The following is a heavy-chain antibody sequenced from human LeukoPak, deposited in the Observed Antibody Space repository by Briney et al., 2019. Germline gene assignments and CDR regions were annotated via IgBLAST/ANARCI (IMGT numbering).Heavy chain of an antibody. V-gene: IGHV3-23*01. CDR3: AKWLRVATTYFDS. CDR1: GFIFNSFA. CDR2: ISESGNT. J-gene: IGHJ4*02. D-gene: IGHD5-24*01. Sequence: SGGSLRLSCAASGFIFNSFAMSWVRQAPGRGLEWVSTISESGNTYYSDSVKGRFTMSRDSSKNTLYLQMDTLRAEDTAEYYCAKWLRVATTYFDSWGQGVLVTVSS.